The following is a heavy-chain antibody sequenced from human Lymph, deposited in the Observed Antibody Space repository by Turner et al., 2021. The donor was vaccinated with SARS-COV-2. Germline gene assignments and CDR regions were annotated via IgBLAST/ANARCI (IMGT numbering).Heavy chain of an antibody. CDR3: ARVGVRFEWSDGYHYYYAMDV. J-gene: IGHJ6*02. CDR2: IKQDGSEK. V-gene: IGHV3-7*03. CDR1: GFTISSYW. Sequence: EVQLVESGGGLAQPGGSLRPSCAAPGFTISSYWMSWVRQAPGKRLEWVANIKQDGSEKYYVGSVKGRFTISRDNAKNSLYLQMNSLRADDTAVYFCARVGVRFEWSDGYHYYYAMDVWGQGTTVTVSS. D-gene: IGHD3-3*01.